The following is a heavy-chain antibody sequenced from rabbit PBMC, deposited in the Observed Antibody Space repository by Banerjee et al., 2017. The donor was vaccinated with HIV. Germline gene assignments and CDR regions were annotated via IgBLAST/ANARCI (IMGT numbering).Heavy chain of an antibody. CDR3: ARKDGGYGSIKFTL. J-gene: IGHJ6*01. V-gene: IGHV1S40*01. D-gene: IGHD6-1*01. CDR2: IYTGSGTT. CDR1: GFSFSSSYY. Sequence: QSLEESGGGLVQPEGSLTLTCTASGFSFSSSYYMCWVRQAPGKGLEWIGCIYTGSGTTDYASWVNGRFTISSHNAQNTLYLQLNSLTAADTATYFCARKDGGYGSIKFTLWGQGTLVTVS.